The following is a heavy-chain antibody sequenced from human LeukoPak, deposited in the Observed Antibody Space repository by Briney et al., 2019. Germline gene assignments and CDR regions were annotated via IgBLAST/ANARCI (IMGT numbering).Heavy chain of an antibody. D-gene: IGHD3-10*01. CDR3: AKAQSYYIYGMDV. V-gene: IGHV3-9*01. CDR1: GFTFDDYA. J-gene: IGHJ6*02. Sequence: GRSLRLSCAASGFTFDDYAMHWVRQAPGKGLEWVSGISWNSGSIGYADSVKGRFTISRDNAKNSLYLQMNSLRAEDTALYYCAKAQSYYIYGMDVWGQGTTVTVSS. CDR2: ISWNSGSI.